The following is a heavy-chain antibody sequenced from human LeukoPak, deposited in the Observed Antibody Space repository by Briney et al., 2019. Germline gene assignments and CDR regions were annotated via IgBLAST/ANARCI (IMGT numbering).Heavy chain of an antibody. D-gene: IGHD3-3*01. J-gene: IGHJ4*02. V-gene: IGHV3-23*01. CDR3: AKDLWKADY. CDR1: GFTVSSNY. Sequence: PGGSLRLSCAASGFTVSSNYMSWVRQAPGKGLEWVSAIGGDAVSTYYADSVKGRFSISRDNSKNTLYLQMNSLRADDTAVYYCAKDLWKADYWGQGTLVTVSS. CDR2: IGGDAVST.